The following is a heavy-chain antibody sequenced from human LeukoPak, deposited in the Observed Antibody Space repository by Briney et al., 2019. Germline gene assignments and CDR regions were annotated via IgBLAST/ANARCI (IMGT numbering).Heavy chain of an antibody. J-gene: IGHJ4*02. CDR2: ISKSGTYI. V-gene: IGHV3-21*01. CDR3: TREVLIVVEPASNTIDF. D-gene: IGHD2-2*01. CDR1: GFTFRDYT. Sequence: GGSLRLPCAASGFTFRDYTMNWVRQAPGKGLEWVSAISKSGTYIKYADSVKGRFTVSRDNAKNSLFLQMNSLRVEDTALYFCTREVLIVVEPASNTIDFWGQGTRVTVSS.